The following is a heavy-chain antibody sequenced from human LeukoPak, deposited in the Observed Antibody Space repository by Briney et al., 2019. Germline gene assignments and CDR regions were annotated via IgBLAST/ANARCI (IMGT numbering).Heavy chain of an antibody. CDR2: ISYDGSNK. J-gene: IGHJ6*02. Sequence: GGSLRLSCAASGFTFSSYAMHWVRQAPGKGLEWVAVISYDGSNKYYADSVKGRFTISRDNSKNTLYLQMNSLKTEDTGVYYCAAGGRVWGQGTTVTVSS. V-gene: IGHV3-30-3*01. CDR3: AAGGRV. D-gene: IGHD3-10*01. CDR1: GFTFSSYA.